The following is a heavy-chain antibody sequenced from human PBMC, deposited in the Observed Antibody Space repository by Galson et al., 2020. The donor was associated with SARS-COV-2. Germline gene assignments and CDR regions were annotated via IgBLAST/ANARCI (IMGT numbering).Heavy chain of an antibody. V-gene: IGHV4-39*01. J-gene: IGHJ4*02. Sequence: ASETLSLTCTVSGGSISSSSYYWGWIRQPPGKGLEWIGSIYYSGSTYYNPSLKSRVTISVDTSKNQFSLKLSSVTAADTAVYYCAISGGVYDILTGYYFDYWGQGTLVTVSS. CDR3: AISGGVYDILTGYYFDY. D-gene: IGHD3-9*01. CDR1: GGSISSSSYY. CDR2: IYYSGST.